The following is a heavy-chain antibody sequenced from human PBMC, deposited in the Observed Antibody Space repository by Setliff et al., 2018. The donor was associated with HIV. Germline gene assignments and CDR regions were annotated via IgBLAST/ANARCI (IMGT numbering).Heavy chain of an antibody. V-gene: IGHV4-59*08. D-gene: IGHD3-10*01. Sequence: KPSETLSLTCTVSGGSISSYYWSWIRQPPGKGLEWIGYIYYSGSTNYNPSLKSRVTISVDTSKNQFSLKLSSVTAADTAVYYCARSPGDSLIFYYYYYMDVWGKGTTVTVSS. CDR2: IYYSGST. CDR1: GGSISSYY. CDR3: ARSPGDSLIFYYYYYMDV. J-gene: IGHJ6*03.